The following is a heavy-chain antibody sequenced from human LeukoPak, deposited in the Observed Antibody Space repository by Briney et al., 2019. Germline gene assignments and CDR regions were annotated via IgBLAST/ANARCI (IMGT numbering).Heavy chain of an antibody. CDR1: GYTFSDFF. Sequence: ASVRVSCKASGYTFSDFFLNWVRQAPRQGLEWMGIINPNSGSTDYPQKFQGRLTMTGDMSTSTFYMELSSLTSEDTAIYYCARGGRQLWQSYFDDWGQGTLVTVSS. CDR2: INPNSGST. D-gene: IGHD5-18*01. J-gene: IGHJ4*03. CDR3: ARGGRQLWQSYFDD. V-gene: IGHV1-46*01.